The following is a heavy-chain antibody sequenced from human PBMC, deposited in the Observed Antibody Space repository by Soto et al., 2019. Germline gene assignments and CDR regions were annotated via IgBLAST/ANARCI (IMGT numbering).Heavy chain of an antibody. J-gene: IGHJ6*02. CDR2: ISGSGGST. CDR3: ARHSGPYYDMDV. V-gene: IGHV3-23*01. CDR1: GFTFSNSA. D-gene: IGHD1-26*01. Sequence: EVQVLASGGGLVQPGGSLRLSCAASGFTFSNSAMSWFRQAPGKGLEWVSAISGSGGSTYYADSVKGRFTISRDNSKNTLYLQMTSLRAEDTAVYFCARHSGPYYDMDVWGQGTTVTVSS.